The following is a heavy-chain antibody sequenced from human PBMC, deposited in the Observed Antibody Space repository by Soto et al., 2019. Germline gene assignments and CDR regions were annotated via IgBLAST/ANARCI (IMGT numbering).Heavy chain of an antibody. J-gene: IGHJ5*02. CDR1: GFTFSSYA. V-gene: IGHV3-30-3*01. CDR2: ISYDGSNK. Sequence: QVQLVESGGGVVQPGRSLRLSCAASGFTFSSYAMHWVRQAPGKGLEWVAVISYDGSNKYYADSVKGRFTISRDNSKNTLYLQMNSLRAEDTAVYYCARDLPWFDPWGQGTLVTVSS. CDR3: ARDLPWFDP.